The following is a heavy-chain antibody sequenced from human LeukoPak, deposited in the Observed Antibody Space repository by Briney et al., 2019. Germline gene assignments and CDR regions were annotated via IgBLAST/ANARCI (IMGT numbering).Heavy chain of an antibody. CDR1: GFTFSSYG. Sequence: GGSPRLSCAASGFTFSSYGMHWVRQAPGKGLEWVAFIRYDGSNKYYADSVKGRFTISRDNSKNTLYLQMNSLRAEDTAVYYCAKSGASVGGNFDYWGQGTLVTVSS. CDR3: AKSGASVGGNFDY. CDR2: IRYDGSNK. V-gene: IGHV3-30*02. D-gene: IGHD4-23*01. J-gene: IGHJ4*02.